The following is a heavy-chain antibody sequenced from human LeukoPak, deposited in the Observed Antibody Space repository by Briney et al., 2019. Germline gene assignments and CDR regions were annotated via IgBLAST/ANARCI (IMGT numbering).Heavy chain of an antibody. Sequence: TFSXYAMSWVRQAPGKGLEWVSAISGSGGSTYYADSVKGRFTISRDNSKNTLYLQMNSLRAEDTAVYYCAKVAPDIVVVVAATRSWFDPWGQGTLVTVSS. J-gene: IGHJ5*02. V-gene: IGHV3-23*01. D-gene: IGHD2-15*01. CDR2: ISGSGGST. CDR1: TFSXYA. CDR3: AKVAPDIVVVVAATRSWFDP.